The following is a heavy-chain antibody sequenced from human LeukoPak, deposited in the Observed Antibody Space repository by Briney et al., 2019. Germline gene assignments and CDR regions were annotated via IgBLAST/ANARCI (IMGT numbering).Heavy chain of an antibody. J-gene: IGHJ4*02. V-gene: IGHV3-33*08. Sequence: GGSLRLSCAASGFTFSSYSMNWVRQAPGKGLEWVAVIWYDGSNKYYADSVKGRFTISRDNSKNTLYLQMNSLRAEDTAVYYCARDPEGVCSLDYWGQGTLVTVSS. CDR3: ARDPEGVCSLDY. CDR2: IWYDGSNK. CDR1: GFTFSSYS. D-gene: IGHD2-15*01.